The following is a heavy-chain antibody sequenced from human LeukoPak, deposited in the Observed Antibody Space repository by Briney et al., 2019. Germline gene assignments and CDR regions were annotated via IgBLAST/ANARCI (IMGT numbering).Heavy chain of an antibody. V-gene: IGHV3-7*03. CDR1: GFTFSSYW. J-gene: IGHJ4*02. D-gene: IGHD4-11*01. CDR2: IKQDGSEK. Sequence: GGSLRLSCAASGFTFSSYWMSWVRQAPGKGLEWVANIKQDGSEKYYVDSVKGRFTISRDNAKNSLYLQMNSLRAEDTAVYYCAKDRTPRNYGGRTYDYWGQGTLVTVSS. CDR3: AKDRTPRNYGGRTYDY.